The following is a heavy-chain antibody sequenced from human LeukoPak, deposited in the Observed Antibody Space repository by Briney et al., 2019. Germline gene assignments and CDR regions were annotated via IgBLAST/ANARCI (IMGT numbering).Heavy chain of an antibody. D-gene: IGHD1-26*01. J-gene: IGHJ4*02. CDR3: AKDVGKWESLHFFDY. CDR2: ISSSSSYI. CDR1: GFTFSSYS. Sequence: GGSLRLSCAASGFTFSSYSMNWVRQAPGKGLEWVSSISSSSSYIYYADSVKGRFTISRDDSRSTLYLQMNSLRGDDTAVYYCAKDVGKWESLHFFDYWGQGTLVTVSS. V-gene: IGHV3-21*04.